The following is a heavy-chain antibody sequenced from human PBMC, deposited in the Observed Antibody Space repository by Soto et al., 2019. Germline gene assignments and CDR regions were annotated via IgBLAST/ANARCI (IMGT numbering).Heavy chain of an antibody. D-gene: IGHD3-3*01. CDR3: ARAAGSTIFGVVPYYYGMDV. V-gene: IGHV3-21*01. CDR1: GFTFSSYS. CDR2: ISSSSSYI. Sequence: GGSLRLSCAASGFTFSSYSMNWVRQAPGKGLEWVSSISSSSSYIYYADSVKGRFTISRDNAKNSLYLQMNSLRAEDTAVYYCARAAGSTIFGVVPYYYGMDVWGQGTTVTVSS. J-gene: IGHJ6*02.